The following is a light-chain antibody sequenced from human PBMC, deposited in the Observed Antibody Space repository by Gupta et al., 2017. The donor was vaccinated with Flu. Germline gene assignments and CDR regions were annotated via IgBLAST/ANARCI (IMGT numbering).Light chain of an antibody. CDR2: GAS. CDR3: QQYINWPPFT. J-gene: IGKJ2*01. V-gene: IGKV3-15*01. Sequence: EIVMTQSPSTLSVSPGERATLSCRASQSISTNLAWFQQKPGQAPRFLIYGASTRAAGVPARFSGSESGTEFTLTITSLQSEDYAVYYCQQYINWPPFTFGHGTKLEIK. CDR1: QSISTN.